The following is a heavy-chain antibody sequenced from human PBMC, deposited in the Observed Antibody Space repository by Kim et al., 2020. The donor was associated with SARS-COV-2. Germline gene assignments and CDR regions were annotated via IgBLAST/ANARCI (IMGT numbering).Heavy chain of an antibody. CDR3: ARDRGDTAMEIYYYYGMDV. J-gene: IGHJ6*02. CDR2: IYYSGST. Sequence: SETLSLTCTVSGGSISSSSYYWGWIRQPPGKGLEWIGSIYYSGSTYYNPSLKSRVTISVDTSKNQFSLKLSSVTAADTAVYYCARDRGDTAMEIYYYYGMDVRGQGTTVTVSS. V-gene: IGHV4-39*07. CDR1: GGSISSSSYY. D-gene: IGHD5-18*01.